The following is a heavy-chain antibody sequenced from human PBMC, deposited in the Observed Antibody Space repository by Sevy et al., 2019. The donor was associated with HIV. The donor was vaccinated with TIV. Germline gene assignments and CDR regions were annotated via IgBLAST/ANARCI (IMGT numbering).Heavy chain of an antibody. J-gene: IGHJ4*02. CDR1: VGSFSGYY. D-gene: IGHD3-16*02. V-gene: IGHV4-34*01. CDR3: ARGGYDYIWGSYRYTGRYFDY. Sequence: SETLSLTCAVYVGSFSGYYLSWIRQPPGKGLEWIGEINHSGSTNYNPSLKSRVTISVDTSKNQFSLKLSSVTAADTAVYYCARGGYDYIWGSYRYTGRYFDYWGQGTLVTASS. CDR2: INHSGST.